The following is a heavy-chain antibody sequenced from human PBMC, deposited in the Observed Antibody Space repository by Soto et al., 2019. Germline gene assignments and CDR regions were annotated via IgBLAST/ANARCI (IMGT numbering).Heavy chain of an antibody. Sequence: PSETLSLTCAVYGGSFSGYYWSWIRQPPGKGLEWLGEINHSGSTNYNPSLKSRVTISVDTSKNQFSLKLSSVTAAHTALYYCARERYSSGASCYSRTLDYWRQRNRVTVSS. CDR1: GGSFSGYY. CDR3: ARERYSSGASCYSRTLDY. CDR2: INHSGST. D-gene: IGHD2-15*01. J-gene: IGHJ4*02. V-gene: IGHV4-34*01.